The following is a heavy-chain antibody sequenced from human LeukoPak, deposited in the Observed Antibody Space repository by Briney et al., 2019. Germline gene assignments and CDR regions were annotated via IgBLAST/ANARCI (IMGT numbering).Heavy chain of an antibody. Sequence: PSETLSLTRTVSGGSISSYYWSWIRQPPGKGLEWIGYIYYSGSTNYNPSLKSRVTISVDTSKNQFSLKLSSVTAADTAVYYCAREMATMRYGMDVWGQGTTVTVSS. CDR1: GGSISSYY. D-gene: IGHD5-24*01. V-gene: IGHV4-59*01. CDR2: IYYSGST. J-gene: IGHJ6*02. CDR3: AREMATMRYGMDV.